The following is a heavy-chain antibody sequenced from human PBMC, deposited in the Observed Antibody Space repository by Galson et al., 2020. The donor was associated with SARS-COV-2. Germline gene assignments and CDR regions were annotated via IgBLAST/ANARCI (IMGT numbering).Heavy chain of an antibody. CDR1: GGSFSGYY. CDR3: AQRNELVWFGQLLLYNLSYGMDG. CDR2: INHIGSS. D-gene: IGHD3-10*01. V-gene: IGHV4-34*01. Sequence: SETLSLTCAVYGGSFSGYYWTWIRQPPGKGLEWIGEINHIGSSNYNQSLKSRFTMSVDTSKNQFSLKLSSVTAADTGVYYCAQRNELVWFGQLLLYNLSYGMDGWWQGTTVTVSS. J-gene: IGHJ6*01.